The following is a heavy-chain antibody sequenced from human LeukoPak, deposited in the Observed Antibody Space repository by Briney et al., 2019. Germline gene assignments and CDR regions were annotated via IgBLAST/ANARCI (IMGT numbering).Heavy chain of an antibody. D-gene: IGHD3-22*01. Sequence: SETLSLTCTISGGSIGSHYWGWIRQPPGKGLEWIGTISYSGSTYYKPSLKSRVTISVDTSKNQFSLKLSSVTAADTAVYYCARHPSGGGHYFPSLYLDYWGQGTLVTVSS. CDR3: ARHPSGGGHYFPSLYLDY. V-gene: IGHV4-39*01. J-gene: IGHJ4*02. CDR2: ISYSGST. CDR1: GGSIGSHY.